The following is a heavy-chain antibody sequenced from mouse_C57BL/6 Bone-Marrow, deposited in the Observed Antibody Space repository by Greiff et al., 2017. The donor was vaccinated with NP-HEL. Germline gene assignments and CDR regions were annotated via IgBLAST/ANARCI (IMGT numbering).Heavy chain of an antibody. J-gene: IGHJ1*03. V-gene: IGHV3-8*01. CDR1: GYSITSDY. D-gene: IGHD2-3*01. CDR2: ISYSGST. CDR3: ARGGYYYWYFDV. Sequence: EVQLQQSGPGLAKPSQTLSLTCSVTGYSITSDYWTWIRKFPGNKLEYMGYISYSGSTYYNPSLKSRISITRDTSRNQYYLQLNSVTTEDTATYYCARGGYYYWYFDVWGTGTTVTVSS.